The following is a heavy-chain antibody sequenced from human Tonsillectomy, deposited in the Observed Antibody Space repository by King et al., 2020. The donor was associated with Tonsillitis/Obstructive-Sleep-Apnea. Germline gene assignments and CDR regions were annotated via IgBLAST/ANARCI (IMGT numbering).Heavy chain of an antibody. CDR2: SRNKARSYST. CDR1: GFTFSDYY. J-gene: IGHJ4*02. D-gene: IGHD3-22*01. Sequence: VQLVESGGGLVQPGGSLRLSCAASGFTFSDYYMDWVRQAAGKGLEWVGRSRNKARSYSTEYAASVKGRFTISRDDSTSSLYLQMNSLKTEDTAVYYCSRAYYDSSCHYYFEYWGQGTLVTVSS. V-gene: IGHV3-72*01. CDR3: SRAYYDSSCHYYFEY.